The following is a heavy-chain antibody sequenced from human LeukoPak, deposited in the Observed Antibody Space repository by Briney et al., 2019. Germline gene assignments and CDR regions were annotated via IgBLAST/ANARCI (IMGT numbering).Heavy chain of an antibody. Sequence: GGSLRLSCAASGFTFSTYWMHWVRQAPGKGLVWVSSTNSDGRSTSYADSVKGRFSISRDNSKNTLYLQMSNLRAEDTAVFYCATTVAIAGWEGFFDQWGQGTPVTVSS. D-gene: IGHD1-26*01. V-gene: IGHV3-74*01. CDR3: ATTVAIAGWEGFFDQ. J-gene: IGHJ4*02. CDR2: TNSDGRST. CDR1: GFTFSTYW.